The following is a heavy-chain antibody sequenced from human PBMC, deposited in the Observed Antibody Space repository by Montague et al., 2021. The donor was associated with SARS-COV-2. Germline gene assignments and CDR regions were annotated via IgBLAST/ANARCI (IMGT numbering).Heavy chain of an antibody. CDR3: ARRGRKLLPVATTIGGFDI. CDR1: GGSISSSNYY. D-gene: IGHD5-12*01. V-gene: IGHV4-39*02. J-gene: IGHJ3*02. CDR2: IYDSGST. Sequence: SETLSLTCTVSGGSISSSNYYWDWIRQPPGKGLEWIGSIYDSGSTYYXPSLKSRVTISVDTSKNHSSLKLSSVTAADTAVYYCARRGRKLLPVATTIGGFDIRGQGTMVTVSS.